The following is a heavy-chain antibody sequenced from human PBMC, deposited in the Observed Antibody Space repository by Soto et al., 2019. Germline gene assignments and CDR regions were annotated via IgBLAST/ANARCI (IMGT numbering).Heavy chain of an antibody. J-gene: IGHJ4*02. Sequence: AETLSLTCTVSGGSISRYYWNWVRQPPGKGLEWIGYISYSGSTNYNPSLTSRVAISVDTSKTQFSLKLSSVTAADTAVYYCARIGYSYESSGYYEPGFDYWGQGTLVTVSS. V-gene: IGHV4-59*01. D-gene: IGHD3-22*01. CDR3: ARIGYSYESSGYYEPGFDY. CDR1: GGSISRYY. CDR2: ISYSGST.